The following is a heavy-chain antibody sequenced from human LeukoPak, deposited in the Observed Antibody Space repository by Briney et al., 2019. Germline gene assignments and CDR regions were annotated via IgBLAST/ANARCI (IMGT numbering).Heavy chain of an antibody. CDR3: AIPSSYDGCRYYHAY. CDR1: GISFASYW. D-gene: IGHD3-22*01. J-gene: IGHJ4*02. Sequence: PGGSLRLSCAASGISFASYWVTWVRQAPGKGLEWVANIGQDGTETVYVGSVKGRFTISRDNARKLLFLQMNSLRADDTAVYYCAIPSSYDGCRYYHAYWGQGTLVSVSS. CDR2: IGQDGTET. V-gene: IGHV3-7*01.